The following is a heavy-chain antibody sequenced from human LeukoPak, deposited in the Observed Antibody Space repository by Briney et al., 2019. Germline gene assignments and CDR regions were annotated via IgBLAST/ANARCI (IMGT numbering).Heavy chain of an antibody. CDR2: INHSGST. D-gene: IGHD1-1*01. Sequence: SETLSLTCAVYGGSFSGHYWSWIRQPPGKGLEWIGEINHSGSTNYNPSLKSRVTISVDTSKNQFSLKLSSVTAADTAVYYCARGTGFNWFDPWGQGTLVTVSS. CDR3: ARGTGFNWFDP. V-gene: IGHV4-34*01. CDR1: GGSFSGHY. J-gene: IGHJ5*02.